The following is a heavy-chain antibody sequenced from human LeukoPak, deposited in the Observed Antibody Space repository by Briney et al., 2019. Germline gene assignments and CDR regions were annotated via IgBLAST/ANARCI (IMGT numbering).Heavy chain of an antibody. D-gene: IGHD3-22*01. CDR3: ARSDYDSSGPVDY. J-gene: IGHJ4*02. CDR2: IYYSGST. Sequence: SETLSLTCTVSGGSISSYYWSWIRQPPGKGLEWIGYIYYSGSTNYNPSLKSRVTISVDTSKNQFSLKLSSVTAADTAVYYCARSDYDSSGPVDYWGQGTLVTVSS. V-gene: IGHV4-59*01. CDR1: GGSISSYY.